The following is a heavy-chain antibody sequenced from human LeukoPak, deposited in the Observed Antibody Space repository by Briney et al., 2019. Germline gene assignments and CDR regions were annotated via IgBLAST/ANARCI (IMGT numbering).Heavy chain of an antibody. CDR3: ARDPLHLLTGSYYYYMDV. Sequence: PGGSLRLSCAASGFTFSNYWMNWVRQAPGKGLEWVANIKQDGSEKYYVDSVKGRFTISRDNAMNSLYLQMNSLRAEDTAVYYCARDPLHLLTGSYYYYMDVWGKGTTVTVSS. CDR1: GFTFSNYW. V-gene: IGHV3-7*01. CDR2: IKQDGSEK. D-gene: IGHD3-9*01. J-gene: IGHJ6*03.